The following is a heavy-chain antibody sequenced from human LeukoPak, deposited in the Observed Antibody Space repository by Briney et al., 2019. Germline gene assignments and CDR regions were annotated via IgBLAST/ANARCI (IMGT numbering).Heavy chain of an antibody. V-gene: IGHV3-23*01. J-gene: IGHJ4*02. CDR2: ISSSGTYK. CDR3: ARDENLYCPTWYLFDY. D-gene: IGHD2-8*01. CDR1: GFTFSSYA. Sequence: GGSLRLSCTASGFTFSSYAMTWVRQPPGKGLEWVSGISSSGTYKWHADTVKGRISIYRDNSKNAVVLEMNSLRAEDTATYYCARDENLYCPTWYLFDYWGQGTLVTVS.